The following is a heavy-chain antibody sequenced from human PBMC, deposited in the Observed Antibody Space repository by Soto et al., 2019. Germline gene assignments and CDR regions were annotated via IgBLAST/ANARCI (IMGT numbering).Heavy chain of an antibody. J-gene: IGHJ4*02. CDR1: GGSISSYY. Sequence: PSKTLSLTCTVSGGSISSYYWSWIRQPPGKGLEWIGYIYYSGSTNYNPSLKSRVTISVDTSKNQFSLKLSSVTAADTAVYYCAGGRDNFDYWGQGTLVTVSS. CDR2: IYYSGST. CDR3: AGGRDNFDY. V-gene: IGHV4-59*01.